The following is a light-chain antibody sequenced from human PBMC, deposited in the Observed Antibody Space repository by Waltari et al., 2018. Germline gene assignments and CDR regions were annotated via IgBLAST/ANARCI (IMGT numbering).Light chain of an antibody. V-gene: IGKV3-20*01. J-gene: IGKJ1*01. Sequence: EIVLTQSPGTVSVSPGERATLSCRASQSVSSSYLAWYQQKPGQAPRLLIYGASSRATGIPDRFSGSGSGTDFTLTISRLEPEDFAVYYCQQYGSSPPTWTFGQGTKVEIK. CDR3: QQYGSSPPTWT. CDR2: GAS. CDR1: QSVSSSY.